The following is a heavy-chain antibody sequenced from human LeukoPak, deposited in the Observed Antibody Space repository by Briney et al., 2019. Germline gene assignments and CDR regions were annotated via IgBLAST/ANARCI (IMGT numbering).Heavy chain of an antibody. V-gene: IGHV3-23*01. CDR2: ISDSGDRT. Sequence: WVRQAPGKGLEWVSSISDSGDRTFYADSVKGRFTISRDNSKNTLFLQVNSLRAEDTAVYYCAKGGAVSSKSITMIRGTRRYYYYMDVWGKGTTVTISS. CDR3: AKGGAVSSKSITMIRGTRRYYYYMDV. J-gene: IGHJ6*03. D-gene: IGHD3-10*01.